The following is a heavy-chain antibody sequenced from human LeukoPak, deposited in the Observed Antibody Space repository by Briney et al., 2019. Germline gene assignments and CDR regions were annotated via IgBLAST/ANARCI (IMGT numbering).Heavy chain of an antibody. J-gene: IGHJ4*02. D-gene: IGHD6-13*01. Sequence: GGSLRLSCAASGFTFSSYGMHWVRQAPGKGLEWVAVIWYGGSNKYYADSVKGRFTISRDNSKNTLYLQMNSLRAEDTAVYYCARVGIAAAGDYWGQGTLVTVSS. CDR3: ARVGIAAAGDY. CDR1: GFTFSSYG. V-gene: IGHV3-33*01. CDR2: IWYGGSNK.